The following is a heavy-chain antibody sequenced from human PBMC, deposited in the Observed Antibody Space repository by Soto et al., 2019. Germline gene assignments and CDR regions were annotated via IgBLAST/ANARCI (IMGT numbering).Heavy chain of an antibody. Sequence: SVKVSCKASGFTFTSSAVQLVRQARGQRLEWIGWIVVGSGNTNYAQKFQERVTITRDMSTSTAYMELSSLRSEDTAVYYCAAENYPLTEEYQLLLDTDRRDRDWFEPWGQGTLVTVSS. D-gene: IGHD2-2*01. CDR2: IVVGSGNT. CDR1: GFTFTSSA. J-gene: IGHJ5*02. V-gene: IGHV1-58*01. CDR3: AAENYPLTEEYQLLLDTDRRDRDWFEP.